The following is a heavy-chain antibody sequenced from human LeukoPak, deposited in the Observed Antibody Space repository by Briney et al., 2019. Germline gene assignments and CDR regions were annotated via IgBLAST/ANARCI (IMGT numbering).Heavy chain of an antibody. CDR2: IFNSGST. CDR1: GASITNHY. J-gene: IGHJ4*02. V-gene: IGHV4-59*11. D-gene: IGHD3-22*01. CDR3: ATETLYDSSGYYRA. Sequence: ASETLSLTCSVSGASITNHYWTWIRQPPGKGLEWLGYIFNSGSTKYNPSLKSRVTISLDTSKNQFSLRLTSVTAADTAVYYCATETLYDSSGYYRARGQGTLVTVSS.